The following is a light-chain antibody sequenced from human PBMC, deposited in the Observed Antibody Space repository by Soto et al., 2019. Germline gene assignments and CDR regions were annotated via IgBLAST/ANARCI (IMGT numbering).Light chain of an antibody. J-gene: IGKJ5*01. CDR2: DAV. CDR1: QDISNY. Sequence: DLQMTQSPSSLSSSLGDSVTITCQASQDISNYLNWYQQKPGKAPKLLIYDAVNLENGVQTRFSGTGSETEFTLTVRSLQPDDSATYYCKQYNDYITFGQGTRLEIK. CDR3: KQYNDYIT. V-gene: IGKV1-33*01.